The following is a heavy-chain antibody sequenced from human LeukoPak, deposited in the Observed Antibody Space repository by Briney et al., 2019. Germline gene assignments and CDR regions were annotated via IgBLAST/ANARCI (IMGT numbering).Heavy chain of an antibody. J-gene: IGHJ4*02. CDR1: GFTFSSYA. CDR3: ARDLVPTVALGTSLWY. D-gene: IGHD4-23*01. Sequence: GGSLRLSCAASGFTFSSYAMHWVRQAPGKGLEWVAVISYDGSNKYYADSVKGRFTISRDNSKNTLYLQMNSLSAEDTAVYYCARDLVPTVALGTSLWYWGQGTLVTVSS. V-gene: IGHV3-30-3*01. CDR2: ISYDGSNK.